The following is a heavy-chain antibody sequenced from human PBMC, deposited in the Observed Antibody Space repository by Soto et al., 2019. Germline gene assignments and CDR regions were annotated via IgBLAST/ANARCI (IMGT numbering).Heavy chain of an antibody. CDR1: GGSISSYY. CDR2: IYYSGST. Sequence: PSETLSLTCTVSGGSISSYYWSWIRQPPGKGLEWIGYIYYSGSTNYNPSLKSRVTISVDTSKNQFSLKLSSVTAADTAVYYCARGVGSGYDYYYYYYMDVWGKGTTVTISS. D-gene: IGHD5-12*01. J-gene: IGHJ6*03. V-gene: IGHV4-59*01. CDR3: ARGVGSGYDYYYYYYMDV.